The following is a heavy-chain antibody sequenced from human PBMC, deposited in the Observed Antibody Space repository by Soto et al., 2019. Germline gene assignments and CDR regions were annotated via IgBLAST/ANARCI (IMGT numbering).Heavy chain of an antibody. CDR3: ARDRGGGRHWNYFDY. Sequence: QVQLVQSGAEVKKPGASVKVSCKASGYTFTSYAMHWARQAPGQRLEWMGWINAGNGNTKYSQKFQGRVTITRDTSASTAYMELSSLRSEDTAVYYCARDRGGGRHWNYFDYWGQGTLVTVSS. CDR2: INAGNGNT. CDR1: GYTFTSYA. V-gene: IGHV1-3*01. D-gene: IGHD3-10*01. J-gene: IGHJ4*02.